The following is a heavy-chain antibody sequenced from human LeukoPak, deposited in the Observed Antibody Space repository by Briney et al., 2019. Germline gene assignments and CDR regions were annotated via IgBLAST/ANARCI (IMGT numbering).Heavy chain of an antibody. CDR3: AKRSGYTTGWFFDF. D-gene: IGHD6-19*01. CDR2: ISGSGDNT. V-gene: IGHV3-23*01. J-gene: IGHJ4*02. CDR1: GFSFSGYA. Sequence: PGGPLKLSCAASGFSFSGYAMTWVRQAPGKGLKGVYSISGSGDNTYYAESVKGRFTISRDNSKNTLFLQMNSLRAEDTAVFYCAKRSGYTTGWFFDFWGQGTLVTVSS.